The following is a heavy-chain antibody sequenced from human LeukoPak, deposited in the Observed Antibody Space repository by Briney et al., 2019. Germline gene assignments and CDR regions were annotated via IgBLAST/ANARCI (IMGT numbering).Heavy chain of an antibody. CDR2: ISAYNGNT. CDR1: GYTFTSYG. CDR3: ARSRNYDFWSGPNDY. V-gene: IGHV1-18*01. Sequence: ASVKVSCKASGYTFTSYGISWVRQAPEQGLEWMGWISAYNGNTNYAQKLQGRVTMTTDTSTSTAYMELRSLRSDDTAVYYCARSRNYDFWSGPNDYWGQGTLVTVS. J-gene: IGHJ4*02. D-gene: IGHD3-3*01.